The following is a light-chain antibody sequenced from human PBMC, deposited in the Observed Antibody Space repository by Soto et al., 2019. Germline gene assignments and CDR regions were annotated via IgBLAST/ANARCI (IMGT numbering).Light chain of an antibody. CDR2: GAS. Sequence: TLSLSTGERATLSCRASQSVSSTFFAWYQQKPGQAPRLIMFGASNRATGIPARFSGSGSETDFTLTISSLEPEDCAVYYGPLRMNWPLTFSQGTRLEIK. J-gene: IGKJ5*01. CDR1: QSVSSTF. V-gene: IGKV3-11*01. CDR3: PLRMNWPLT.